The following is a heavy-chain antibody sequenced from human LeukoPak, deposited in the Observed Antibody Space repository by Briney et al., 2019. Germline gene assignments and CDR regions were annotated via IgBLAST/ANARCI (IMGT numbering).Heavy chain of an antibody. CDR2: ISAYNGNT. CDR3: ARDLRTYYYGSGSSL. CDR1: GYTFTSYG. V-gene: IGHV1-18*01. D-gene: IGHD3-10*01. Sequence: ASVKVSSKASGYTFTSYGISWVRQAPGQGLEWMGWISAYNGNTNYAQKLQGRVTMTTDTSTSTAYMELRSLRSDDTAVYYCARDLRTYYYGSGSSLWGRGTLVTVSS. J-gene: IGHJ2*01.